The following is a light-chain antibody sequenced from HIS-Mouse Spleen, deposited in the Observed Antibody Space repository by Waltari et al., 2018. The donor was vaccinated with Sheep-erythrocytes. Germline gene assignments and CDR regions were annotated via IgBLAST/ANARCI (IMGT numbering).Light chain of an antibody. Sequence: QSALTQPASVSGSPGQSITISCTGTSSDVGGYNYVSWYQQHPGKAPKLMIYDVSNRPSAVSHRFSGSTSGNTASLTISGLQAEDEADYYCSSYTSSSSYVFGTGTKVTVL. CDR2: DVS. CDR3: SSYTSSSSYV. CDR1: SSDVGGYNY. V-gene: IGLV2-14*03. J-gene: IGLJ1*01.